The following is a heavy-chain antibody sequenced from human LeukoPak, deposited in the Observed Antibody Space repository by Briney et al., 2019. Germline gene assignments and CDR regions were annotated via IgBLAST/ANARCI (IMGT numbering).Heavy chain of an antibody. Sequence: SETLSLTCAVYGGSFSGYYWSWIRQPPGKGLEWIGEINHSGSTNYNPSLKSRVTISVDTSKNQFSLKLSSVTAADTAVYYCARGYYFDYWGQGTLVTVSS. V-gene: IGHV4-34*01. CDR3: ARGYYFDY. CDR1: GGSFSGYY. J-gene: IGHJ4*02. CDR2: INHSGST.